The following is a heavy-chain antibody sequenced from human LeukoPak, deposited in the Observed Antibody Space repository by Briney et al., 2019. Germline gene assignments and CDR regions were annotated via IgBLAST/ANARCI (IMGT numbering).Heavy chain of an antibody. V-gene: IGHV3-23*01. CDR2: ISGSGGST. CDR1: GFTSSSYA. D-gene: IGHD6-13*01. CDR3: AKGTLRIAAAGTDE. Sequence: GGSLRLSCAASGFTSSSYAMSWVRQAPGKGLEWVSAISGSGGSTYYADSVKGRFTISRDNSKNTLYLQMSSLRAEDTAVYYCAKGTLRIAAAGTDEWGQGTLVTVSS. J-gene: IGHJ4*02.